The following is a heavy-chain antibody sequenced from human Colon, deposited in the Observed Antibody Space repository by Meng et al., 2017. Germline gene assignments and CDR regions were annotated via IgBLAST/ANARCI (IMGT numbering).Heavy chain of an antibody. CDR1: GDSIRSSNW. Sequence: GPVQEAGPGLVKPSGTLSLTCAVSGDSIRSSNWWSWVRQPPGRGLEWIGEIYHSGSTNYNPSLKNRLSLTVDKSKNQFSLTLHSVTAADTAVYYCARVIYASGNMAHLDCWGQGTLVTVSS. V-gene: IGHV4-4*02. D-gene: IGHD3-10*01. J-gene: IGHJ4*02. CDR2: IYHSGST. CDR3: ARVIYASGNMAHLDC.